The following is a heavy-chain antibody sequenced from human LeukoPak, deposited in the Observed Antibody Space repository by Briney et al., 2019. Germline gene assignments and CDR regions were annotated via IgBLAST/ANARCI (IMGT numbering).Heavy chain of an antibody. V-gene: IGHV1-2*02. CDR3: ARDGALDY. J-gene: IGHJ4*02. CDR1: GYTFTNYY. CDR2: INPNSGGT. D-gene: IGHD3-16*01. Sequence: ASVKVSCKASGYTFTNYYMHWLRQPPGQGLEWTGWINPNSGGTNYAQKFQGRVTMTRDTSISTAYMDLSRLGPDDTAVYYCARDGALDYWGQGTLVTVSS.